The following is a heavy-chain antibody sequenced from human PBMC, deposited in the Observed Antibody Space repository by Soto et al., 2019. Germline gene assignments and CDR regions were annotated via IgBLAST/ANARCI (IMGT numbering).Heavy chain of an antibody. Sequence: GGSLRLSCAASGFTFSSYSMSWVRQAPGKGLEWVSYISSSSSTIYYADSVKGRFTISRDNTKNSLYLQMNSLRAEDTAVYYCARVGLKRFDPWGQGTLVTVSS. V-gene: IGHV3-48*01. J-gene: IGHJ5*02. CDR1: GFTFSSYS. CDR3: ARVGLKRFDP. CDR2: ISSSSSTI.